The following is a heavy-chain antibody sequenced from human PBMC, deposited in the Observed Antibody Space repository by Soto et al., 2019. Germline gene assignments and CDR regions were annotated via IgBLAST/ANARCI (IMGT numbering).Heavy chain of an antibody. CDR3: AAETKSYVYGIDV. J-gene: IGHJ6*02. CDR2: ISYDGSNK. V-gene: IGHV3-30*03. Sequence: QVQLVESGGGVVQPGRYLRLSCAASGLTFSSSAMHWVRQAQGKGLEWVALISYDGSNKYYVDSVKGRFTISRDNSKNTLDLQMNSLREEDTAVYYCAAETKSYVYGIDVWGQGTTVTVSS. CDR1: GLTFSSSA. D-gene: IGHD3-16*01.